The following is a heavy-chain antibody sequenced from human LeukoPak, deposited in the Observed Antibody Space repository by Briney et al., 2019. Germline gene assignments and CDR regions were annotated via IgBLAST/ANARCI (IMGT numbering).Heavy chain of an antibody. V-gene: IGHV1-3*01. CDR1: GCTFTSNA. CDR2: INAGNTNT. D-gene: IGHD5-12*01. J-gene: IGHJ4*02. Sequence: ASVKVSCKASGCTFTSNAMHWVRQAPGQRLEWMGWINAGNTNTKYSQKFQGRITITRDISASTDYMELSSLRSEDTAVYYCARDASGYVVGDHWGQGTLVTVSS. CDR3: ARDASGYVVGDH.